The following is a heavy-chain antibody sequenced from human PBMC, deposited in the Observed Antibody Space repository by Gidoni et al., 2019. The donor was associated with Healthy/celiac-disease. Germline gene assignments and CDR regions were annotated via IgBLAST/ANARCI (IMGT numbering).Heavy chain of an antibody. V-gene: IGHV3-23*01. CDR2: ISGSGGST. CDR1: GFTFSSYA. J-gene: IGHJ4*02. D-gene: IGHD2-21*02. CDR3: AKDPPEHSVVVTAILGG. Sequence: EVQLLASGGGLVQPGGSLRLSCAASGFTFSSYAMSWVRQAPGKGLEWVSAISGSGGSTYYADSVKGRFTSSRDNSKNTLYLQMNSLRAEDTAVYYCAKDPPEHSVVVTAILGGWGQGTLVTVSS.